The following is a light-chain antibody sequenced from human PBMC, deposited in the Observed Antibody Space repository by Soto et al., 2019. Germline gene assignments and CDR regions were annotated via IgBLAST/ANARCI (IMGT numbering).Light chain of an antibody. V-gene: IGKV3-20*01. CDR1: QSVSSSY. J-gene: IGKJ2*01. Sequence: EIVLTQSPGTLSLSPGERATLSCRASQSVSSSYLAWYQQKPGQAPRLLIYGASSRATGIPDRFSGSGSGTDFTLTISRLEPEDFAMSYCQHYGSSPPMYTFGQGTKLESK. CDR2: GAS. CDR3: QHYGSSPPMYT.